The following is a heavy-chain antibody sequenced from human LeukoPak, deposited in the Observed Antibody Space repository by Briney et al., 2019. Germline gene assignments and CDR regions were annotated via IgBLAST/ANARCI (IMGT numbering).Heavy chain of an antibody. CDR3: AGIDWFGEGFDY. V-gene: IGHV4-59*11. Sequence: PSETLSLTCTVSARSISSHYGSWIPRPPAKGPERIGYIYYSGSTNYNPSLQSRVTISVDAYKNQFSLKLGSVTAADTAVYYCAGIDWFGEGFDYWGQGTLVTVSS. D-gene: IGHD3-10*01. J-gene: IGHJ4*02. CDR2: IYYSGST. CDR1: ARSISSHY.